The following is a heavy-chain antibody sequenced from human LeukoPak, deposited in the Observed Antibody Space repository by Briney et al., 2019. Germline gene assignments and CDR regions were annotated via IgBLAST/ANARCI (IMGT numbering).Heavy chain of an antibody. CDR1: GFTFSSYA. V-gene: IGHV3-23*01. CDR3: ADCVVPAAMRSYYYYGMDV. J-gene: IGHJ6*04. D-gene: IGHD2-2*01. CDR2: ISGSGGST. Sequence: GGSLRLSCAASGFTFSSYAMSWVRQAPGKGLEWVSAISGSGGSTYYADSVKGRFTISRDNSKNTLYLQMNSLRAEDTAVYYCADCVVPAAMRSYYYYGMDVWGKGTTATVSS.